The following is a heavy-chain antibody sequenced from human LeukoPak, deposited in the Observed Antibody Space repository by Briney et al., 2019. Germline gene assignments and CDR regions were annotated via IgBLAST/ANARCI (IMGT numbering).Heavy chain of an antibody. CDR2: IYYSGST. Sequence: SETLSLTCTVSGGSISTTSYYWGWIRQPPGKGPEWIGSIYYSGSTTYIPSLKSRATISQDTSKNQFSLKLTSVTAADTAVYYCARDSRSFDYWGQGTLVTVSS. CDR3: ARDSRSFDY. V-gene: IGHV4-39*07. D-gene: IGHD6-25*01. CDR1: GGSISTTSYY. J-gene: IGHJ4*02.